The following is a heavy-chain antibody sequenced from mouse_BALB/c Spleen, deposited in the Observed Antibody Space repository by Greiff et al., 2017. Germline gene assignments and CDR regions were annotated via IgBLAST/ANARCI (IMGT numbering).Heavy chain of an antibody. Sequence: EVQRVESGGGLVQPGGSLKLSCAASGFTFSSYTMSWVRQTPEKRLEWVAYISNGGGSTYYPDTVKGRFTISRDNAKNTLYLQMSSLKSEDTAMYYCARQRGAPDYYGSPYYFDYWGQGTTLTVSS. CDR3: ARQRGAPDYYGSPYYFDY. J-gene: IGHJ2*01. CDR1: GFTFSSYT. CDR2: ISNGGGST. D-gene: IGHD1-1*01. V-gene: IGHV5-12-2*01.